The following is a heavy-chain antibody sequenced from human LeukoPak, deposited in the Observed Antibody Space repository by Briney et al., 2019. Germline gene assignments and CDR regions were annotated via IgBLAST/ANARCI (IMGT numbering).Heavy chain of an antibody. CDR3: AIRTLRSSWDSFDY. D-gene: IGHD6-13*01. J-gene: IGHJ4*02. V-gene: IGHV4-59*01. CDR2: ISDSGST. Sequence: PSETLSLTCTVSGGSITSYYWSWLRQPPGKGLDWIAFISDSGSTYYNPSLKSRVTISLDTSKKQFSLKLSSVTAADTAVYYCAIRTLRSSWDSFDYRGQGALVTVSS. CDR1: GGSITSYY.